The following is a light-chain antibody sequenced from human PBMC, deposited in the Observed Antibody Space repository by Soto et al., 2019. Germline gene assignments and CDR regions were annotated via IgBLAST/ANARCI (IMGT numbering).Light chain of an antibody. J-gene: IGKJ5*01. Sequence: EIVLTQSPATLSLSPGERATLSCRASHDINSYLAWYQQKPGQAPRLLIYDASNRATGIPARFSGSGSGTDFTLTISSIEPEDFAVYYRQQSSNCPFGQVTRLEI. CDR2: DAS. V-gene: IGKV3D-11*01. CDR1: HDINSY. CDR3: QQSSNCP.